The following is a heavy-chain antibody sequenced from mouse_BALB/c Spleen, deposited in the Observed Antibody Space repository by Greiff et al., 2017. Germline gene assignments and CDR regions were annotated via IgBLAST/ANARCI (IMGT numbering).Heavy chain of an antibody. CDR1: GFTFSSYA. Sequence: EVMLVESGGGLVKPGGSLKLSCAASGFTFSSYAMSWVRQSPEKRLEWVAEISSGGSYTYYPDTVTGRFTISRDNAKNTLYLEMSSLRSEDTAMYYCARGGKVGAMDYWGQGTSVTVSS. V-gene: IGHV5-9-4*01. CDR2: ISSGGSYT. CDR3: ARGGKVGAMDY. D-gene: IGHD1-1*01. J-gene: IGHJ4*01.